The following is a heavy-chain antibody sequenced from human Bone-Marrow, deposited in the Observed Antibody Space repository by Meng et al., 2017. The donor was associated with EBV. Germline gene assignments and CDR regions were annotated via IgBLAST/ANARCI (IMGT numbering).Heavy chain of an antibody. V-gene: IGHV3-74*01. CDR1: GFTFSSYW. Sequence: EVQLXXXXXGLVXLXXXLRLXXXASGFTFSSYWMHWVRQAPGKGLVWVSRINSDGSSTSYADSVKGRFTISRDNAKNTLYLQMNSLRAEDTAVYYCARDPYIYGDYGRGDYWGQGTLVTVSS. CDR3: ARDPYIYGDYGRGDY. J-gene: IGHJ4*02. CDR2: INSDGSST. D-gene: IGHD4-17*01.